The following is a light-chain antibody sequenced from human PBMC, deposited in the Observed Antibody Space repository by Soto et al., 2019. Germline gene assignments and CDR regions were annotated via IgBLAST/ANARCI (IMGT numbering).Light chain of an antibody. J-gene: IGLJ3*02. V-gene: IGLV1-40*01. Sequence: SVLTQPPSVSGAPGQRVTISCTGSSSNIGAGYDVHWYQQLPGTAPKLLIYGNSNRPSGVPDRFSGSKSGTSASLAITGLQAEYEADYYCQSYDSSLTGWVFGGGTKLTVL. CDR1: SSNIGAGYD. CDR2: GNS. CDR3: QSYDSSLTGWV.